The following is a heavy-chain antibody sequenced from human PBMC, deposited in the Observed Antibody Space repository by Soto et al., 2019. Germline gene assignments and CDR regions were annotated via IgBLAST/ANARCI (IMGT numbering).Heavy chain of an antibody. J-gene: IGHJ4*02. CDR3: ARDREGSGWYDYIDY. CDR2: ISAYNGNT. Sequence: ASVKVSCKASGYTFTSYGISWVRQAPGQGLEWMGWISAYNGNTNYAQKLQGRVTMTTDTSTSTAYMELRSLRSDDTAVYYCARDREGSGWYDYIDYSGQGTLVTVST. D-gene: IGHD6-19*01. V-gene: IGHV1-18*01. CDR1: GYTFTSYG.